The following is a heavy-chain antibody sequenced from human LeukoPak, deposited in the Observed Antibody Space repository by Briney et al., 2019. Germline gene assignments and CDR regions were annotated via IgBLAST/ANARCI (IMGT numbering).Heavy chain of an antibody. V-gene: IGHV4-39*01. CDR1: GGSISTSSYY. D-gene: IGHD4-17*01. J-gene: IGHJ2*01. Sequence: PETLSLTCTISGGSISTSSYYWGWIRQPPGKGLEWIGSIFYSGSTYYNPSLKSRVTISVDTSKNQFSLNLSSVTAADTAVYYCARPATVTTSFWYFDLWGRGTLVTVSS. CDR3: ARPATVTTSFWYFDL. CDR2: IFYSGST.